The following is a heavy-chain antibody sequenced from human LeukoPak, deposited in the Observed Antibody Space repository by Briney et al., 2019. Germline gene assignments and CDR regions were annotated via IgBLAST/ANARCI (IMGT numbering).Heavy chain of an antibody. Sequence: GGSLRLSCAASGFTFSSYSMNWVRQAPGKGLEWVSYISSSSSTIYYADSVKGRFTISRDNAKNSLYLQMNSLRAEDTAVYYCASNIGSSGWYAAGDYWGQGTLVTVSS. CDR3: ASNIGSSGWYAAGDY. J-gene: IGHJ4*02. CDR1: GFTFSSYS. CDR2: ISSSSSTI. D-gene: IGHD6-19*01. V-gene: IGHV3-48*04.